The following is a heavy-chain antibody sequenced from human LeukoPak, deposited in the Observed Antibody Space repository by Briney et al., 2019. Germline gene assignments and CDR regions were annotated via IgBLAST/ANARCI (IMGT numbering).Heavy chain of an antibody. CDR3: ARGRYYFDY. J-gene: IGHJ4*02. V-gene: IGHV4-59*12. Sequence: SETLSLTCTVSGGSISRYYWSWIRQPPGKGLEWIGYIYYSGSTNYNPSLKSRVTISVDTSKNQFSLKLSSVTAADTAVYYCARGRYYFDYWGQGTLVTVSS. CDR2: IYYSGST. CDR1: GGSISRYY.